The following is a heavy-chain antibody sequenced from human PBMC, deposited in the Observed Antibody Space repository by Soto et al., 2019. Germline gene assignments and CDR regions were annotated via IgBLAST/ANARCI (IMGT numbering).Heavy chain of an antibody. Sequence: QVQLQESGPGLVKPSQTLSLTCTVSGGSISSGDYFWSWIHQPPGKGLEWIGYIYYSGSTYYNPSLTSLVTISVDTSKNQFSLKLSSVTDADTAVYYCARVKAGVVYWGQGTLVTVFS. CDR3: ARVKAGVVY. J-gene: IGHJ4*02. D-gene: IGHD6-13*01. V-gene: IGHV4-30-4*01. CDR2: IYYSGST. CDR1: GGSISSGDYF.